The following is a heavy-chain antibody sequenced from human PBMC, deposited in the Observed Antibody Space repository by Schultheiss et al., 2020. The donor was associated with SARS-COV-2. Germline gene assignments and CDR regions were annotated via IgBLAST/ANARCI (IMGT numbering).Heavy chain of an antibody. J-gene: IGHJ6*02. CDR2: INHSGST. Sequence: SETLSLTCAVYGGSFSGYYWSWIRQSPGKGLEWIGEINHSGSTNYNPSLKSRVTISVDTSKNQFSLKLSSVTAADTAVYYCARGRGYCSGGSCYLPTHYYYYGMDVWGQGTTVTVSS. V-gene: IGHV4-34*01. D-gene: IGHD2-15*01. CDR1: GGSFSGYY. CDR3: ARGRGYCSGGSCYLPTHYYYYGMDV.